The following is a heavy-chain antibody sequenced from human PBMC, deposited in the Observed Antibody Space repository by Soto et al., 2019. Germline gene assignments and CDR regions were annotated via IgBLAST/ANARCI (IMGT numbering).Heavy chain of an antibody. V-gene: IGHV3-11*01. J-gene: IGHJ3*01. Sequence: QVQLVESGGDLVKPGGSLRLSCAASGFSFSVYYLAWVRQAPGSGLEWISSIDRNGDFVYYADSVKGRFTISRDYAKSSVYMQMDSRSDKDTAVYYCVRERAGPRYFSRNTFDLWGEGTMVTVAS. CDR2: IDRNGDFV. D-gene: IGHD6-19*01. CDR1: GFSFSVYY. CDR3: VRERAGPRYFSRNTFDL.